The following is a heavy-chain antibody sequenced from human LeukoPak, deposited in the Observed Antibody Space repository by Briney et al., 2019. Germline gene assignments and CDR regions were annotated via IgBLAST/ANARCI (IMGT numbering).Heavy chain of an antibody. Sequence: PGGSLRLSCAASGFTFSGYGMHWVRQAPGKGLEWVAVISYDGSDEYYADSVKGRFTIARDKSKNTLYLQMNSLRVEDTAVYYCARGGCSSTSCYVSGWGQGTLVTVSS. D-gene: IGHD2-2*01. CDR1: GFTFSGYG. J-gene: IGHJ4*02. V-gene: IGHV3-30*03. CDR2: ISYDGSDE. CDR3: ARGGCSSTSCYVSG.